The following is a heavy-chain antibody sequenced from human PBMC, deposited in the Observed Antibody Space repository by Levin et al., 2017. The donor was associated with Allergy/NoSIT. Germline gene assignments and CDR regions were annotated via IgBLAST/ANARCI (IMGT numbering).Heavy chain of an antibody. Sequence: GGSLRLSCAVSGFTFSNYWMSWVRQAPGKGLEWVANIRDDGGEKYYVDSVKGRFTISRDNAKNTLYLQMNSLRVEDTAVYYCGVTPRRDPFDYWGQGTLVTVSS. J-gene: IGHJ4*02. D-gene: IGHD2-21*02. CDR2: IRDDGGEK. CDR1: GFTFSNYW. CDR3: GVTPRRDPFDY. V-gene: IGHV3-7*01.